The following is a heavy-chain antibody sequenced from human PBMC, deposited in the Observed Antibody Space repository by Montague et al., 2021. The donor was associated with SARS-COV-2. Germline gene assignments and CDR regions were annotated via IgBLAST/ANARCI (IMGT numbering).Heavy chain of an antibody. J-gene: IGHJ6*02. D-gene: IGHD3-10*01. Sequence: SETLSLTCTVSGGSIRSSSHFWGWFRQPPGQRLEWIGTISYNGSTYYSPSLKSRVIISADTSKNQFSLNLRSVTAADTAVYFCGLGRGFAVGNHYYYSYGLDDWGQGTTVTVSS. CDR3: GLGRGFAVGNHYYYSYGLDD. CDR2: ISYNGST. V-gene: IGHV4-39*07. CDR1: GGSIRSSSHF.